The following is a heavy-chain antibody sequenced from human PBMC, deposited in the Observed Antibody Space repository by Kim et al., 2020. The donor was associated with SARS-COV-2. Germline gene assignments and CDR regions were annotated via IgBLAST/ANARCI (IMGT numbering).Heavy chain of an antibody. D-gene: IGHD6-13*01. J-gene: IGHJ4*02. V-gene: IGHV3-15*01. CDR3: TTETYSSSWTRGYYFDY. Sequence: VKGRVTISRDDSKNTLYLQMNSLKTEDTAVYYCTTETYSSSWTRGYYFDYWGQGTLVTVSS.